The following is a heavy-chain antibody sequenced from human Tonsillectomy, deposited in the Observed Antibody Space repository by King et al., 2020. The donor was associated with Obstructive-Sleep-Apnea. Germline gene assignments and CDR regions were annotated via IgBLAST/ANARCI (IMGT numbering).Heavy chain of an antibody. D-gene: IGHD5-12*01. CDR1: GYTFPSSD. CDR3: ARGREYSDFDDF. Sequence: QLVQSGAEVKKPGASVKFSCKASGYTFPSSDSKWVRHATGQGLEWMGWMNPNSGNTGYAKKFQGSVTMTRNTSTRTAYMELSSLSYEDTAVYYCARGREYSDFDDFWGQGTLVTVSS. CDR2: MNPNSGNT. J-gene: IGHJ4*02. V-gene: IGHV1-8*01.